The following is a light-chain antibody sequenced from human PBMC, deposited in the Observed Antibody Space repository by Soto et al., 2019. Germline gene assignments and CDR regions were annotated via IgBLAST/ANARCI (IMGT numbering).Light chain of an antibody. CDR1: TSDIGGYNY. V-gene: IGLV2-14*03. CDR3: SSYGASSTL. Sequence: QSAQTQPASVSGSPGQSITISCTGSTSDIGGYNYVSWYQQHPGKAPKLLIYDVSYRPSGISDRFSGSKSGNTASLTISGLQPEDEADYYCSSYGASSTLFGGGTKLTVL. J-gene: IGLJ2*01. CDR2: DVS.